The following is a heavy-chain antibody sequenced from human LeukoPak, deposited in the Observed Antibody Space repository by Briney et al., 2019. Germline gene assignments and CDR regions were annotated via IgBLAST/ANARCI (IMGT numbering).Heavy chain of an antibody. CDR1: GGSISSYY. CDR3: ARIELYSSKDAFDI. J-gene: IGHJ3*02. D-gene: IGHD6-13*01. V-gene: IGHV4-59*01. CDR2: IYYSGST. Sequence: SETLSLTCTVSGGSISSYYWSWIRQPPGKGLEWIGYIYYSGSTNYNPSLKSRVTISVDTSKNQFSLKLSSVTAADTAVYYCARIELYSSKDAFDIWGQGTMVTVSS.